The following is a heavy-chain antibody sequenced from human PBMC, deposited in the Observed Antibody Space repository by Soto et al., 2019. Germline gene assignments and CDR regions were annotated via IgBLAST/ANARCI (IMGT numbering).Heavy chain of an antibody. Sequence: SETLSLTCTVSGGSISSYYWSWIRQPPGKGLEWIGYIYYSGSTNYNPSLKSRVTISVDTSKNQFSLKLSSVTAADTAVYYCARDIWGIAAAGRGVGAFDIWGQGTMVTVSS. V-gene: IGHV4-59*01. J-gene: IGHJ3*02. D-gene: IGHD6-13*01. CDR1: GGSISSYY. CDR2: IYYSGST. CDR3: ARDIWGIAAAGRGVGAFDI.